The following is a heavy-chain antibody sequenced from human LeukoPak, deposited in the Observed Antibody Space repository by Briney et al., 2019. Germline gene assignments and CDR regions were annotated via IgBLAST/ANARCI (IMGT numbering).Heavy chain of an antibody. CDR2: IIPILGIA. V-gene: IGHV1-69*04. D-gene: IGHD3-16*01. CDR3: ARVDMITFGGPDY. Sequence: SVKVSCKASGGTFNTYAINWVRQAPGQGLECMGRIIPILGIANYAQKFQGRVTMTRDTSTSTVYMELSSLRSEDTAVYYCARVDMITFGGPDYWGQGTLVTVSS. CDR1: GGTFNTYA. J-gene: IGHJ4*02.